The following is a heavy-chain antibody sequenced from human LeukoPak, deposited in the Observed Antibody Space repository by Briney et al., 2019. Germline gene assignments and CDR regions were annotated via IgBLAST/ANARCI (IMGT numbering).Heavy chain of an antibody. D-gene: IGHD6-19*01. Sequence: SETLSLTCPVYGGSFSGYYWSWIRQPPGKGLEWVGEINHSGSTNYNPSLKSRVTISVDTSKNQFSLKLSSVTAADTAVYYCARGARYSSGWYTRGVRFDYWGQGTLVTVSS. V-gene: IGHV4-34*01. CDR3: ARGARYSSGWYTRGVRFDY. CDR1: GGSFSGYY. J-gene: IGHJ4*02. CDR2: INHSGST.